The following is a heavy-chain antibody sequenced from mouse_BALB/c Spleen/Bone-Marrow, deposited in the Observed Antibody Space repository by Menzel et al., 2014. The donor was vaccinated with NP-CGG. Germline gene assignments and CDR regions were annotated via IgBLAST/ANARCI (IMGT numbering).Heavy chain of an antibody. CDR2: ISSGSSST. D-gene: IGHD1-1*01. CDR1: GFTFSSFG. V-gene: IGHV5-17*02. J-gene: IGHJ1*01. CDR3: ARGYYYGSSHYWYFEV. Sequence: EVHLVESGGGLVQPGGSRKLSCVASGFTFSSFGMHWVRQAPEKGLEWVAYISSGSSSTYYADTLKGRFTISRDNPKNTLFLQMTSLRSEDTAMYYCARGYYYGSSHYWYFEVRGAGTTVTVSS.